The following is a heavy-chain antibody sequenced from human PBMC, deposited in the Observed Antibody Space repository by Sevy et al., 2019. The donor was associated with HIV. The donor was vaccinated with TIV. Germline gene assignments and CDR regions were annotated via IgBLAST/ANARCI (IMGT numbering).Heavy chain of an antibody. D-gene: IGHD4-17*01. Sequence: ASVKVSCKASGGTFSSYAISWVRQAPGQGLEWMGGIIPIFGTANYAQKFQGRVTITADESTSTAYMELSSLRSEDTAVYYCARDSYGGNSGDLYYYYYCGMDVWGQGTTVTVSS. J-gene: IGHJ6*02. CDR2: IIPIFGTA. CDR1: GGTFSSYA. V-gene: IGHV1-69*13. CDR3: ARDSYGGNSGDLYYYYYCGMDV.